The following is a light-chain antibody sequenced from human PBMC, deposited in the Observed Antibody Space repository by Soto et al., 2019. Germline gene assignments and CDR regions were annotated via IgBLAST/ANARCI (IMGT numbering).Light chain of an antibody. CDR2: GNN. V-gene: IGLV1-40*01. CDR1: SSNIGAGYD. CDR3: QSYDTSLSGVV. Sequence: QSVLTQPPSVSGAPGQRVTISCTGSSSNIGAGYDVHWYQQLPGTAPKLLIYGNNNRPSGVPDRFSGSKSGTSASLAITGLQADDEADYYCQSYDTSLSGVVFGRGTKLTVL. J-gene: IGLJ2*01.